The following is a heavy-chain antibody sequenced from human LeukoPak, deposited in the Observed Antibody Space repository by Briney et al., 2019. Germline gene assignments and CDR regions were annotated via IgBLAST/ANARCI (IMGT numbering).Heavy chain of an antibody. CDR1: GFRFSSYD. Sequence: PGGPLTLPCTASGFRFSSYDIHWVRQAPGKGLEGVTFIRFDGSNKYYADSVKGRFTISRDNSKNTLYLQMNSLRAEDTAVYYCARGNPPHCSGGRCYDYWGQGTLVTVSS. V-gene: IGHV3-30*02. J-gene: IGHJ4*02. D-gene: IGHD2-15*01. CDR2: IRFDGSNK. CDR3: ARGNPPHCSGGRCYDY.